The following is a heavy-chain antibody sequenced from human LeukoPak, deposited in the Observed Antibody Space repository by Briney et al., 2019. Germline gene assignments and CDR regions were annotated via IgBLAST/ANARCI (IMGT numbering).Heavy chain of an antibody. Sequence: GGSLRLFCAASGFTFSDYYMSWIRQAPGKGLEWVSSISSSGSTIYYADSVKGRFTISRDNARNSLYLQVNSLRVEDTAVYYCARDLRNYWFDPWGQGTLATVSS. CDR1: GFTFSDYY. D-gene: IGHD1-14*01. CDR3: ARDLRNYWFDP. V-gene: IGHV3-11*01. J-gene: IGHJ5*02. CDR2: ISSSGSTI.